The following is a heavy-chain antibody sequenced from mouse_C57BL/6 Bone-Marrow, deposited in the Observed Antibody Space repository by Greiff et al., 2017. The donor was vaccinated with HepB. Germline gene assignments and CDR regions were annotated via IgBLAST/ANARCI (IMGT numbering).Heavy chain of an antibody. V-gene: IGHV2-9-1*01. J-gene: IGHJ2*01. CDR1: GFSLTSYA. Sequence: VQLQESGPGLVAPSQSLSITCTVSGFSLTSYAISWVRQPPGKGLEWLGVIWTGGGTNYNSALKSRLSISKDNSKSQVFLKMNSLQTDDTARYYCARNGVLLGAYYFDYWGQGTTLTVSS. D-gene: IGHD1-1*01. CDR3: ARNGVLLGAYYFDY. CDR2: IWTGGGT.